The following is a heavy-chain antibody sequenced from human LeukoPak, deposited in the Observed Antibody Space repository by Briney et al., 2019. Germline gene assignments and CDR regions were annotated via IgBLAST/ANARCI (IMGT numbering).Heavy chain of an antibody. Sequence: SETLSLTCTVSGGSISSSSHYWGWIRQPPGQRLEWIGSIYYSGTTAYNPSLKSRVTISVDTSKNQFSLKLSSVTAADTAVYYCVRWQSGSMFHPPWGQGTLVTVSS. CDR3: VRWQSGSMFHPP. J-gene: IGHJ5*02. D-gene: IGHD3-10*02. CDR2: IYYSGTT. V-gene: IGHV4-39*01. CDR1: GGSISSSSHY.